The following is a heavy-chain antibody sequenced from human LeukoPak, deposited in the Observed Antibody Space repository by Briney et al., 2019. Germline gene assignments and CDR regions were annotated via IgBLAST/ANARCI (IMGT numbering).Heavy chain of an antibody. D-gene: IGHD6-19*01. Sequence: AGGSLRLSCAASGFTFSSYGMHWVRQAPGKGLKWVAFIRYDGSKKFYADSVKGGFTISRDNSKNTLYLQMNSLRAEDTAVYYCAKASSSDWDFDYWGQGTLVTVSS. J-gene: IGHJ4*02. CDR1: GFTFSSYG. CDR2: IRYDGSKK. CDR3: AKASSSDWDFDY. V-gene: IGHV3-30*02.